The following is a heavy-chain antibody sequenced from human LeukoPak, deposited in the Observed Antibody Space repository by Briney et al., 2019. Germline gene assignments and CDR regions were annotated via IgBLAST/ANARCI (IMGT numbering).Heavy chain of an antibody. V-gene: IGHV4-4*07. CDR2: IYTSGST. CDR1: GGSISSYY. D-gene: IGHD3-3*01. Sequence: PSETLPLTCTVSGGSISSYYWSWIRQPAGKGLEWIGRIYTSGSTNYNPSLKSRVTMSVDTSKNQFSLKLSSVTAADTAVYYCAKESVFGVVEDYWGQGTLVTVSS. J-gene: IGHJ4*02. CDR3: AKESVFGVVEDY.